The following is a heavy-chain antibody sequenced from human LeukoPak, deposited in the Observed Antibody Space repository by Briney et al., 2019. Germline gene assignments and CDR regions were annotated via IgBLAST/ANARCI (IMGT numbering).Heavy chain of an antibody. CDR2: IWYDGSIK. Sequence: QPGVSLRLSCAASGFNVNNYILHWVRQAPDKGLEWVALIWYDGSIKYYGDSVKGRFTISRDNSKNTLYLEMNSLRAEDTAVYYCANEGVEAFDIWGRGTMVTVSS. CDR3: ANEGVEAFDI. D-gene: IGHD2-8*01. V-gene: IGHV3-30*02. J-gene: IGHJ3*02. CDR1: GFNVNNYI.